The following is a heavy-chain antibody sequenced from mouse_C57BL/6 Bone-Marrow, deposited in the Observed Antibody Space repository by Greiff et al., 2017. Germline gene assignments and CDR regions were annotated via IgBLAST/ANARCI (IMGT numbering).Heavy chain of an antibody. CDR3: ARLDYGGTYAMDY. V-gene: IGHV1-64*01. J-gene: IGHJ4*01. CDR2: IHPNSGST. Sequence: QVQLQQPGAELVKPGASVKLSCKASGYTFTSYWMHWVKQRPGQGLEWIGMIHPNSGSTNYNEKFKSKATLTVDKSSSTAYMQLSSLTSEDSAVYYCARLDYGGTYAMDYWGQGTSVTVSS. D-gene: IGHD2-4*01. CDR1: GYTFTSYW.